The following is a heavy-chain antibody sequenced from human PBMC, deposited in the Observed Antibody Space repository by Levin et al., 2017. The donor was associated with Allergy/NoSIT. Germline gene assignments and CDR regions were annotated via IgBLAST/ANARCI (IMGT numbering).Heavy chain of an antibody. CDR1: GFTFSTYA. D-gene: IGHD6-13*01. J-gene: IGHJ4*02. V-gene: IGHV3-23*01. Sequence: LSLTCAASGFTFSTYAMSWVRQAPGKGLEWFSVISAGGGNTTYPESVKGRFTISRDNSKDTLYLQMNSLTAEDTAVYYCAKAGSSWYIEIDHWGQGTLVTVSS. CDR2: ISAGGGNT. CDR3: AKAGSSWYIEIDH.